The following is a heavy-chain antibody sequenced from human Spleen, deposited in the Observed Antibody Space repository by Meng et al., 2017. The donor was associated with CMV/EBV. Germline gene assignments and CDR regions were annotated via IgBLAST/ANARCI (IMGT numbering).Heavy chain of an antibody. V-gene: IGHV4-59*01. CDR3: ARGRLPYY. CDR1: GGSIRSYF. Sequence: SETLSLTCSVSGGSIRSYFWSWIRQPPGKGLEWIGYIYYSGSTNYNPSLKSRVTISVDTSKNQFSLKLSSVTAADTAVYYCARGRLPYYWGQGTLVTVSS. D-gene: IGHD5-18*01. J-gene: IGHJ4*02. CDR2: IYYSGST.